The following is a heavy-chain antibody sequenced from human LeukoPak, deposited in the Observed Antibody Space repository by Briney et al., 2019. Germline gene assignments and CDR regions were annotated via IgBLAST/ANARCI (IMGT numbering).Heavy chain of an antibody. CDR3: GRDWLGATPGEAFNI. Sequence: GGSLRLSCAASGFTFSSYSMNWVRQAPGKGLEWVSSISSSSSYIYYADSVKGRFTISRDNAKNSLYLQMNSLRAEDTAVYYWGRDWLGATPGEAFNIWGQGKMVPVFS. V-gene: IGHV3-21*01. CDR1: GFTFSSYS. CDR2: ISSSSSYI. D-gene: IGHD1-26*01. J-gene: IGHJ3*02.